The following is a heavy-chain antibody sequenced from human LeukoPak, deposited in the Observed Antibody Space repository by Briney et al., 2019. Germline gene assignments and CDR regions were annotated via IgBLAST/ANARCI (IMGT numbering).Heavy chain of an antibody. Sequence: GGSLRLSCAASGFTVSSNYMSWVRQAPGKGLEWVSSISSSSSYIYYADSVKGRFTISRDNAKNSLYLQMNSLRAEDTAVYYCARLFPTASYYFDYWGQGTLVTVSS. CDR3: ARLFPTASYYFDY. D-gene: IGHD4-17*01. V-gene: IGHV3-21*01. CDR2: ISSSSSYI. J-gene: IGHJ4*02. CDR1: GFTVSSNY.